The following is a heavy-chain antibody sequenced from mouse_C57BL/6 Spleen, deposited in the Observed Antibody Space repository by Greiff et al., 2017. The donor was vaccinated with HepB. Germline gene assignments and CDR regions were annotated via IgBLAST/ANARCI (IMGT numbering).Heavy chain of an antibody. Sequence: VQLQQSGGGLVKPGGSLKLSCAASGFTFSDYGMHWVRQAPEKGLEWVAYISSGSSTIYYADTVKGRFTISRDNAKNTLFLQMTSLRSEDTAMYYCARFPLHAMDYWGQGTSVTVSS. CDR2: ISSGSSTI. CDR1: GFTFSDYG. D-gene: IGHD1-1*01. CDR3: ARFPLHAMDY. V-gene: IGHV5-17*01. J-gene: IGHJ4*01.